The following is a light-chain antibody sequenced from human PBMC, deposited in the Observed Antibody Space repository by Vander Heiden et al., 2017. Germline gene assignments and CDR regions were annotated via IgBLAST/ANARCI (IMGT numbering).Light chain of an antibody. CDR1: QSVLHSPNNKNY. J-gene: IGKJ4*01. Sequence: DIVMTQSPDSLAVSLGERATINCKSSQSVLHSPNNKNYLAWYQQKPEQPPKVLIYWASTRESGVPDRFSGSGSVTDFTLTISSLQAEDVAVYYCQQDDTTPLTFGGGTKVEIK. V-gene: IGKV4-1*01. CDR3: QQDDTTPLT. CDR2: WAS.